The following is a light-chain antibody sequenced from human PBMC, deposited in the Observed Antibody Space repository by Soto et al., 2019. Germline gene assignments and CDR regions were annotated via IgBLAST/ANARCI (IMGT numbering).Light chain of an antibody. J-gene: IGLJ2*01. V-gene: IGLV2-14*03. CDR3: TSYSSSNTLVL. CDR2: DVS. CDR1: SSDVGGYYY. Sequence: QSALTQPASVSGSPGQSISISCTGTSSDVGGYYYVSWYQQHPDKAPKLLIYDVSNRPLGVSDRFSGSKSGNTASLTISGLQAEDEADYYCTSYSSSNTLVLFGGGTKLTVL.